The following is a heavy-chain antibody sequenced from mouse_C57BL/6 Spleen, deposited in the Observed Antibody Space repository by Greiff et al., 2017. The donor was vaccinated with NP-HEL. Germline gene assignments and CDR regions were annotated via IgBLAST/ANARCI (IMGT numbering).Heavy chain of an antibody. D-gene: IGHD1-1*01. CDR2: IHPNSGST. Sequence: QVQLQQPGAELVKPGASVKLSCKASGYTFTSYWMHWVKQRPGQGLEWIGMIHPNSGSTNYNEKFKSKATLTVDKSSSTAYMQPSSLTSEDSAVYYCASYYYGSSSLMDYWGQGTSVTVSS. J-gene: IGHJ4*01. V-gene: IGHV1-64*01. CDR3: ASYYYGSSSLMDY. CDR1: GYTFTSYW.